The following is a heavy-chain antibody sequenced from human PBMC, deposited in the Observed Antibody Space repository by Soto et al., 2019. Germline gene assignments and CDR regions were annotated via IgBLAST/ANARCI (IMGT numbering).Heavy chain of an antibody. CDR2: INPGSGST. J-gene: IGHJ4*02. D-gene: IGHD3-22*01. CDR3: ATYYYDASGYYYFVY. Sequence: VKVSCKASGYTFTRYYVHWVRQAPGQGLEWMGTINPGSGSTSNAQKFQGRVTMSRDASTSTVYMELSSLRSEDTALYYCATYYYDASGYYYFVYWGQGSLVTVSS. CDR1: GYTFTRYY. V-gene: IGHV1-46*01.